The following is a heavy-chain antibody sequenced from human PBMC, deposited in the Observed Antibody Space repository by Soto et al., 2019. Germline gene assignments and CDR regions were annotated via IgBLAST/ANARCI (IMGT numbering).Heavy chain of an antibody. CDR3: ARYEVSGYYFDF. D-gene: IGHD5-18*01. CDR1: GYTFTSYY. J-gene: IGHJ2*01. CDR2: MNPSGGST. Sequence: GASVKVSCKASGYTFTSYYMHWVRQAPGQGLEWMGIMNPSGGSTSYAQKFQGRVTNTADKSTSTAYMELSSLRSEDTAVYYCARYEVSGYYFDFWGRGTLVTVSS. V-gene: IGHV1-46*01.